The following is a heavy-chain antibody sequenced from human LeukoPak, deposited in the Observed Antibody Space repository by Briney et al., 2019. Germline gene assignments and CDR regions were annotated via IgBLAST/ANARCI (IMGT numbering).Heavy chain of an antibody. CDR1: GFTFDDYA. Sequence: PGGSLRLSCAASGFTFDDYAMHWVRQAPGKGLEWVSLISGDGGSTYYADSVKGRFTISRDNSKNSLYLQMNSLRTEDTALYYCAKGAESLAYCGGDCFSYFDYWGQGTLVTVSS. CDR3: AKGAESLAYCGGDCFSYFDY. J-gene: IGHJ4*02. D-gene: IGHD2-21*02. CDR2: ISGDGGST. V-gene: IGHV3-43*02.